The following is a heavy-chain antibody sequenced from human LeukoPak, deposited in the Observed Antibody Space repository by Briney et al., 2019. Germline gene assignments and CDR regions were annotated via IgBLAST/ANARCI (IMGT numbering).Heavy chain of an antibody. J-gene: IGHJ6*02. Sequence: SETLSLTCTVSGFSISSYYWSWIRQPPGKGLEWVGYISYSGSSNYNTSLKSRVTISVDTSKNQFSLKLSSVTAADTAVYYCAGGHGGGNSAGDYYYYYGMDVWGQGTTVTLSS. CDR1: GFSISSYY. D-gene: IGHD4-23*01. CDR3: AGGHGGGNSAGDYYYYYGMDV. V-gene: IGHV4-59*01. CDR2: ISYSGSS.